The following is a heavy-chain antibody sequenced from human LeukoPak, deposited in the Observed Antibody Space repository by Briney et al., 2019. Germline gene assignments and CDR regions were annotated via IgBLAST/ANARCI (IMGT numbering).Heavy chain of an antibody. Sequence: WASVKVSCKASGYTFTSYGISWVRQAPGQGLEWMGWISAYNGNTNYAQKLQGRVTMTTDTSTSTAYMELRSLRSDDTAVYYCARVVGSGWYRELFFRVWYFDLWGRGTLVTVSS. CDR1: GYTFTSYG. CDR2: ISAYNGNT. J-gene: IGHJ2*01. CDR3: ARVVGSGWYRELFFRVWYFDL. V-gene: IGHV1-18*01. D-gene: IGHD6-19*01.